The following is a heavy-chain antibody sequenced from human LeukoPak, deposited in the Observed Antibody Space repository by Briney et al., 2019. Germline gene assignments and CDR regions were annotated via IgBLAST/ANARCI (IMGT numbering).Heavy chain of an antibody. V-gene: IGHV3-23*01. Sequence: SCKASGYTFTSYAMSWVRQAPGKGLEWVSAISGSGGSTYYADSVKGRFTISRDNSKNTLYPQMNSLRAEDTAVYYCARDRRAIFGVAPGYMDVWGKGTTATVSS. CDR3: ARDRRAIFGVAPGYMDV. CDR2: ISGSGGST. D-gene: IGHD3-3*01. J-gene: IGHJ6*03. CDR1: GYTFTSYA.